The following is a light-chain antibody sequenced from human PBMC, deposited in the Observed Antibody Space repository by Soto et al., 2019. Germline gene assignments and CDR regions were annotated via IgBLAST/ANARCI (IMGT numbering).Light chain of an antibody. Sequence: EIVLTQSPGTLSLSPGERATLSCRASQSVSSRYLAWYQQKPGQAPRLLIYGASNTASGISDRFSVSGSGTDFTLTISRLEPEDFAVYDFEQWAGSTLFTVGPVTTVELK. CDR2: GAS. J-gene: IGKJ3*01. V-gene: IGKV3-20*01. CDR1: QSVSSRY. CDR3: EQWAGSTLFT.